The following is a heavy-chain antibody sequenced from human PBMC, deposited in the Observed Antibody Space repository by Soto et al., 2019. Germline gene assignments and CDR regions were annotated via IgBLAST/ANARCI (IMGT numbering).Heavy chain of an antibody. CDR2: INAHSGGT. CDR1: GFSFTGYY. J-gene: IGHJ5*02. Sequence: ASVKVSCKASGFSFTGYYIHWLRQAPGQGLEWMGWINAHSGGTEYAQKFQGRVTLTRDTSIATAYLTLTSLTSDDTALYYCAKDLTRQLAYWLDPWGPGTKVTVYS. D-gene: IGHD6-6*01. V-gene: IGHV1-2*02. CDR3: AKDLTRQLAYWLDP.